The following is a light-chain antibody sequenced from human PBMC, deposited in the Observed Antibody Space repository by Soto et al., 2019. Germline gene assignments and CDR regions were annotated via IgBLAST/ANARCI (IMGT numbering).Light chain of an antibody. Sequence: QSALTQSSSASASLGSSVKLTCTLSSGHSSYIIAWHQQQPGKAPRYLMKLEGSGSYNKGSGVPDRFSGSSSGADRYLTISNLQFEDEADYYCETWESNIGVFGGGTKLTVL. J-gene: IGLJ3*02. CDR3: ETWESNIGV. V-gene: IGLV4-60*02. CDR2: LEGSGSY. CDR1: SGHSSYI.